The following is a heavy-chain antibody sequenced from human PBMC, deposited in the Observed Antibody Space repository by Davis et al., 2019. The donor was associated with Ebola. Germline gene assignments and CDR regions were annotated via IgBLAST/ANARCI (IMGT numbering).Heavy chain of an antibody. CDR2: IYTGDSDT. CDR1: GNSFTSHW. V-gene: IGHV5-51*01. D-gene: IGHD2-8*02. CDR3: ASLRRTITGMDDGFDI. J-gene: IGHJ3*02. Sequence: GESLKISCKDSGNSFTSHWIGWVRQMPGKGLDWMGIIYTGDSDTRYSPSFRGQVTTSADKSMKTAFLQWSSLKASDSGMYYCASLRRTITGMDDGFDIWGQGTMVTVSS.